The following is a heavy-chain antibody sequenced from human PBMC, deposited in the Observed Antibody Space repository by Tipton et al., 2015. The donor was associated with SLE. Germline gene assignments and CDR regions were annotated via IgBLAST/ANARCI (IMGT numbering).Heavy chain of an antibody. V-gene: IGHV4-59*01. J-gene: IGHJ6*02. D-gene: IGHD2-2*01. CDR2: INYSGNT. CDR3: ARNRAGYCTSTTCRYYYGMDV. Sequence: LRLSCTVSGGSISSYYWSWIRQPPGKGLEWIGYINYSGNTNYNPSLKSRVTISGDTSKNQFSLKLSSVTAADTAVYYCARNRAGYCTSTTCRYYYGMDVWGQGTTVTVSS. CDR1: GGSISSYY.